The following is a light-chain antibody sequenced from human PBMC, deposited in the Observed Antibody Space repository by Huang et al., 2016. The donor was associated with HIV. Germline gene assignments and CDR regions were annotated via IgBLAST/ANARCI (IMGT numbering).Light chain of an antibody. CDR2: VAS. V-gene: IGKV1-27*01. CDR3: QKYDSAPRT. J-gene: IGKJ1*01. CDR1: QVIGNS. Sequence: DIQMTQSPSSLSAFVGDTVTITCRASQVIGNSLAWCQQKPGRPPKLLIYVASTLQSGVPSRFSGSGSGTDFTLTISNLQTEDVATYYCQKYDSAPRTFGQGTRV.